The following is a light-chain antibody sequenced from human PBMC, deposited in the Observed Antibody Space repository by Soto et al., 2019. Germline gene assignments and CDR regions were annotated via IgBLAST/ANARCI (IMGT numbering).Light chain of an antibody. CDR1: QSVSIN. CDR2: SAS. V-gene: IGKV3-15*01. CDR3: QQYNNWPLT. Sequence: EIVMTQSPATLSVSPGDRASFSCRASQSVSINLAWYQQKPGQAPRLLIYSASTGATAIPARFSGSGSGTEFTLTISSLQSEDFAVYYCQQYNNWPLTFGGGTKVEIK. J-gene: IGKJ4*01.